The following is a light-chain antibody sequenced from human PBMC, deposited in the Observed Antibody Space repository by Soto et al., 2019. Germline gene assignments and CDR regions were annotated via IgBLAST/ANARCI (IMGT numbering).Light chain of an antibody. J-gene: IGKJ2*01. CDR1: QSVSSSY. CDR2: GAS. Sequence: EIVLTQSPGTLSLSPGERATLSCRASQSVSSSYLAWYQQKPGQSPRLLIYGASSRATAIPDRFSGSGSGTDFTLTISRLEPEDLAVYYCQQYFSSPYTVGQGAKLES. V-gene: IGKV3-20*01. CDR3: QQYFSSPYT.